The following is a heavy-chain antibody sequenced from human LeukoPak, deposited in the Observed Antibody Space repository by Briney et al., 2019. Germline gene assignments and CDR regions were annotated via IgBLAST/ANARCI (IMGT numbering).Heavy chain of an antibody. J-gene: IGHJ4*02. CDR1: VFTFSDYY. CDR2: ISSSGTTI. V-gene: IGHV3-11*01. Sequence: SGGSLRLSCAASVFTFSDYYMSWIRQAPGKGLEWVSYISSSGTTIYYADSVKGRFTISRDNAKNSLYLQMNSLRAEDTAVYYCAKAPVTTCRGAYCYPFDYWGQGTLVTVSS. CDR3: AKAPVTTCRGAYCYPFDY. D-gene: IGHD2-21*01.